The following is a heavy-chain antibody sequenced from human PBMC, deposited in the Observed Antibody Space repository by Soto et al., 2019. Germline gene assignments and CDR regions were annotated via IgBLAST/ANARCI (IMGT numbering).Heavy chain of an antibody. J-gene: IGHJ4*02. CDR1: GYTVTSYG. CDR3: ARDPAVISPFVMHLDY. V-gene: IGHV1-18*01. Sequence: ASVKVSCKASGYTVTSYGISWVRHAPGQGLEWMGWISAYNGNTNYAQKLQGRVTMTTDTSTSTAYMELRSLRSDDTAVYYCARDPAVISPFVMHLDYWGKGTLVTVSS. D-gene: IGHD2-2*02. CDR2: ISAYNGNT.